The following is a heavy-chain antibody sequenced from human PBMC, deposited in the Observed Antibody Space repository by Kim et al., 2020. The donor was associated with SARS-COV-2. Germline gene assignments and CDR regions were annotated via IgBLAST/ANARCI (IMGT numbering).Heavy chain of an antibody. Sequence: ASVKVSCKASGFTFTSYGFSWVRQAPGQGLEWMGWISAYNGLTKYAQKLQGRVTMTTDTSTSTAYMELRSLISDDTAFYYCARDRGSSGWISLFDYWGQGTLVTVPS. J-gene: IGHJ4*02. CDR1: GFTFTSYG. CDR2: ISAYNGLT. CDR3: ARDRGSSGWISLFDY. D-gene: IGHD6-19*01. V-gene: IGHV1-18*01.